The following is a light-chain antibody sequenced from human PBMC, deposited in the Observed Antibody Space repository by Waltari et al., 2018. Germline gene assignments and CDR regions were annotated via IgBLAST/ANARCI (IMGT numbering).Light chain of an antibody. V-gene: IGLV3-21*02. CDR2: DGS. CDR1: NIGSKS. CDR3: QVWDSSSDHPGV. J-gene: IGLJ3*02. Sequence: SYVLTQPPSVSVAPGQTARITCGGNNIGSKSVHWYQQKPGQAPVLVVYDGSDRPSGIPERFSGSNAGNTATLTISRVEAGDEADYYCQVWDSSSDHPGVFGGGTKLTVL.